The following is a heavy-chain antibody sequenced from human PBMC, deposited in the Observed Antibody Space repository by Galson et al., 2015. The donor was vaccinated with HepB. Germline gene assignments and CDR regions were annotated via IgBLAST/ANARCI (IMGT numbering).Heavy chain of an antibody. CDR2: ISGSGGST. CDR3: VKDRGYNYGYGGTFDY. D-gene: IGHD5-18*01. CDR1: GFTFSSYA. V-gene: IGHV3-23*01. J-gene: IGHJ4*02. Sequence: SLRLSCAASGFTFSSYAMSWVRQAPGKGLEWVSGISGSGGSTDYADSVKGRCTISRDNFKNTVNLQMSSLRPEDTALYYCVKDRGYNYGYGGTFDYWGQGTLVTVSS.